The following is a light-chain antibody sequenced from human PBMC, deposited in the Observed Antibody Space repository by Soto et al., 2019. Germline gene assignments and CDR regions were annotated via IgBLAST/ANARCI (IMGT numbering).Light chain of an antibody. J-gene: IGKJ5*01. CDR2: GAS. CDR3: QQYGSSPPIT. CDR1: QSVSSSY. V-gene: IGKV3-20*01. Sequence: EIVLTQSPGTLSLSPGERATLSCRASQSVSSSYLAWYQQKPGQAPRLLIYGASSRATGIPDRFSGSGSGTDFTLTIIRLEPEDFAVYYYQQYGSSPPITFGQGTRLEIK.